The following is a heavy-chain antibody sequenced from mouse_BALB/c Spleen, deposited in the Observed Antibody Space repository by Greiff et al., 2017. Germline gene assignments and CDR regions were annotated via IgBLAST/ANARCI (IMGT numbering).Heavy chain of an antibody. CDR1: GYTFTSYW. CDR3: ARDGYSYAMDY. D-gene: IGHD2-3*01. J-gene: IGHJ4*01. V-gene: IGHV1-87*01. Sequence: QVQLKESGAELARPGASVKLSCKASGYTFTSYWMQWVKQRPGQGLEWIGAIYPGDGDTRYTQKFKGKATLTADKSSSTAYMQLSSLASEDSAVYYCARDGYSYAMDYWGQGTSVTVSS. CDR2: IYPGDGDT.